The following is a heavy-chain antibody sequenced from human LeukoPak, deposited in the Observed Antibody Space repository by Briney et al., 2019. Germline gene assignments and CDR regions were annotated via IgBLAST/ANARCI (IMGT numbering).Heavy chain of an antibody. D-gene: IGHD4-17*01. J-gene: IGHJ3*01. CDR1: GFTFSSYA. V-gene: IGHV3-30*04. CDR2: ISYDGSNK. CDR3: ARDSPPRSTVTGV. Sequence: GGSLRLSCAASGFTFSSYAMHWVRQAPGKGLEWVAVISYDGSNKYYADSVKGRFTISRDNSKNTLYLQMNSLRAEDTAVYYCARDSPPRSTVTGVWGQGTMVTVSS.